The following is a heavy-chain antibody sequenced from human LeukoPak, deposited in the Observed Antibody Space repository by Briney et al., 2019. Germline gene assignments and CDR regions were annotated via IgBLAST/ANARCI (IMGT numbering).Heavy chain of an antibody. J-gene: IGHJ6*02. CDR3: TTDDVDYYYGMDV. D-gene: IGHD3-10*02. CDR2: IKSKTDDGTT. CDR1: GFTFSNAW. Sequence: GGSLRLSCAASGFTFSNAWMSWVRQAPGKGLEWVGRIKSKTDDGTTDYAAPVKGRFTISRDDSKNTLYLQMNSLKTEDTAVYYCTTDDVDYYYGMDVWGQGTTVTVSS. V-gene: IGHV3-15*01.